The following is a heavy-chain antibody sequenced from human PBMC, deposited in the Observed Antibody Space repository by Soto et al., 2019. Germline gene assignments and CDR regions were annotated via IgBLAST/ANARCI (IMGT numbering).Heavy chain of an antibody. CDR2: IFYSGDT. J-gene: IGHJ3*02. V-gene: IGHV4-30-4*01. CDR1: GGSISSGAYY. Sequence: QVQLQESGPGLVKPSQTLSLTCAVSGGSISSGAYYWSWIRQPPGKGLEWIGYIFYSGDTYYSPSLQSRVSILGDTSKNQFSLMLSSVTAADTAVYYCATVSGNAFAIWGQGTMVTASS. CDR3: ATVSGNAFAI. D-gene: IGHD2-15*01.